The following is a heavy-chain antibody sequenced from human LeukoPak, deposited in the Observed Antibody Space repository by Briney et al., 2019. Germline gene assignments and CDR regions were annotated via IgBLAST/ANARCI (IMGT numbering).Heavy chain of an antibody. V-gene: IGHV3-64D*09. CDR2: ISSNGCST. J-gene: IGHJ4*02. CDR1: GFTFSSYA. Sequence: GGSLRLSCSASGFTFSSYAMHWVRQAPGKGLEYVSVISSNGCSTYYADSVKDRFTISRDNSKNTLYLQMSSLRAEDTAVYYCVKDLSRRSSGYLNGVFDYWGQGTLVTVSS. CDR3: VKDLSRRSSGYLNGVFDY. D-gene: IGHD3-22*01.